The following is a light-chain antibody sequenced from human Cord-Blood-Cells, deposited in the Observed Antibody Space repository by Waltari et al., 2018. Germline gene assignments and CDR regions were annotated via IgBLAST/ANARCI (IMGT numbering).Light chain of an antibody. Sequence: QSALTQPASVSGSPGKSITISCTGTSSDVGSYNLVSWYQQHPGKAPKLMIYEGSKRPSVVSNRFSGSKSGNTASLTISGLQAEDEADYYCCSYAGSSTFHVVFGGGTKLTVL. V-gene: IGLV2-23*03. CDR2: EGS. J-gene: IGLJ2*01. CDR3: CSYAGSSTFHVV. CDR1: SSDVGSYNL.